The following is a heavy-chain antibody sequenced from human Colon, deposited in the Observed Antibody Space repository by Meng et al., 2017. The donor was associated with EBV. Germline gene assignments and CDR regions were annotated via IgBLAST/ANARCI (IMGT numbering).Heavy chain of an antibody. V-gene: IGHV4-34*01. CDR2: INHVGST. CDR1: GGSFIDSY. CDR3: ASSDCSGGTCYLDC. J-gene: IGHJ4*02. Sequence: QQHQWGSVLFKLLETLALTCTVYGGSFIDSYWTWIRQPPGKGLEWIGEINHVGSTPYNPALKSRVTISVDTSKNQFSLKLSSVTAADAAVYYCASSDCSGGTCYLDCWGQGTLVTVSS. D-gene: IGHD2-15*01.